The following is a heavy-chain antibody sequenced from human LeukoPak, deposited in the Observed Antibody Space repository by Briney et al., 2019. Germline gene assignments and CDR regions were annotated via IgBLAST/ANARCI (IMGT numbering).Heavy chain of an antibody. CDR3: TRSAVVLPYYFDY. CDR1: GYTLTELS. J-gene: IGHJ4*02. D-gene: IGHD3-22*01. Sequence: GASVKVSCEVSGYTLTELSMHWVRQAPGKGLEWMGSFDPENGETLYAQEFQGRVTLTEDTSADTAYMELISLRSEDTAVYYCTRSAVVLPYYFDYWGQGTLVTVSS. CDR2: FDPENGET. V-gene: IGHV1-24*01.